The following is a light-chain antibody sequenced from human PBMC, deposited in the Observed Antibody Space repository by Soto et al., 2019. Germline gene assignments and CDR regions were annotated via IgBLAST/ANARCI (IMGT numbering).Light chain of an antibody. CDR3: QQYYSYPRS. Sequence: AIRMTQSPSSFSASTGDRVTITCRASQGISSYLAWDQQKPGKAPKLLIYAASTLQCGVTSRFSGSGSGTDFTLTISCLQSEDFATYYCQQYYSYPRSFGPGTKVDIK. V-gene: IGKV1-8*01. CDR1: QGISSY. CDR2: AAS. J-gene: IGKJ3*01.